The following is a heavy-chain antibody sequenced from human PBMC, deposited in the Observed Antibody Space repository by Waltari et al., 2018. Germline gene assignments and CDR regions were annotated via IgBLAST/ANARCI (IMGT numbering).Heavy chain of an antibody. Sequence: EVQLVESGGGLVQPGGSLRLSCAASGFTFSNYWMSWVRKAPGKGLEWVANIKQDGNKKNYVGSVRGRFTISRDNIKSLLYLQMNSLRVEDTAVYYCAKFGPWDSEGGCWGQGTLVTVSS. CDR3: AKFGPWDSEGGC. D-gene: IGHD1-26*01. CDR1: GFTFSNYW. J-gene: IGHJ4*02. V-gene: IGHV3-7*01. CDR2: IKQDGNKK.